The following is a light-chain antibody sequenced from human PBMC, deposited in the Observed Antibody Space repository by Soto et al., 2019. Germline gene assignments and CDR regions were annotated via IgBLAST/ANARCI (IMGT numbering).Light chain of an antibody. CDR1: QGVSNY. V-gene: IGKV1-27*01. CDR3: QKYNSAPFT. J-gene: IGKJ3*01. CDR2: AEA. Sequence: DIQMTQSPSSLSASVGDRVTITCRASQGVSNYLAWYQQQPWKVPKLLIYAEATLQSGDPYRFSGSGSGKDFSLTISSLQPEDVAIYYCQKYNSAPFTFGPGTKVDIK.